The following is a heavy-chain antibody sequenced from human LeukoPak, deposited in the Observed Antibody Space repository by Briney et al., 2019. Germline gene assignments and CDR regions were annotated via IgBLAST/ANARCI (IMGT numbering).Heavy chain of an antibody. CDR2: IYTSGST. V-gene: IGHV4-61*02. D-gene: IGHD2-2*01. Sequence: SETLSLTCTVSGGSISSGSYYWSWIRQPAGKGLEWIGRIYTSGSTNYNPSLKSRVTISVDTSKNQFSLKLSSVTAADTAVYYCARDIVVVPAAQDYWGQGTLVTVSS. CDR3: ARDIVVVPAAQDY. CDR1: GGSISSGSYY. J-gene: IGHJ4*02.